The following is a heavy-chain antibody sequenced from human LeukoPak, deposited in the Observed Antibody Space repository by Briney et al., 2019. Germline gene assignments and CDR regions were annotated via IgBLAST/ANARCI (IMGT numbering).Heavy chain of an antibody. Sequence: GGSLRLSCAASGFTFSSYSMNWVRQAPGEGLEWVSYISSSSSTIYYADSVKGRFTISRDNAKNSLYLQMNSLRAEDTAVYYCASNPYDFWSGSLDCWGQGTLVTVSS. CDR2: ISSSSSTI. J-gene: IGHJ4*02. D-gene: IGHD3-3*01. CDR3: ASNPYDFWSGSLDC. V-gene: IGHV3-48*01. CDR1: GFTFSSYS.